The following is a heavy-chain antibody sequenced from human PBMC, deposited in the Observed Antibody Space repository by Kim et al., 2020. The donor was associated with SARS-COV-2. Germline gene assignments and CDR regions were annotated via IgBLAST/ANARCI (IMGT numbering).Heavy chain of an antibody. Sequence: GGSLRLSCAASGFTFSGSAMHWVRQASGKGLEWVGRIGSKAKSYATAYAASVNGRFTISRDDSKNTAFLQMNGLKTEDTAVYYCTSLNDYSNHGWGQGTLVTVSS. V-gene: IGHV3-73*01. D-gene: IGHD4-4*01. CDR2: IGSKAKSYAT. CDR3: TSLNDYSNHG. CDR1: GFTFSGSA. J-gene: IGHJ4*02.